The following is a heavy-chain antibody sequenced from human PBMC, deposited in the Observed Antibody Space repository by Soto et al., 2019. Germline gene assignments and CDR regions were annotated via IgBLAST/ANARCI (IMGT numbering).Heavy chain of an antibody. CDR2: INPNSGST. J-gene: IGHJ4*02. V-gene: IGHV1-2*02. CDR3: AKGAITMVRGVIIKSPPYFDY. Sequence: ASVKVSCKASGYTFTGYYMHWVRQAPGQGLEWMGWINPNSGSTYYADSVKGRFTISRDNSKNTLYLQMNSLRAEDTAVYYCAKGAITMVRGVIIKSPPYFDYWGQGTLVTVSS. CDR1: GYTFTGYY. D-gene: IGHD3-10*01.